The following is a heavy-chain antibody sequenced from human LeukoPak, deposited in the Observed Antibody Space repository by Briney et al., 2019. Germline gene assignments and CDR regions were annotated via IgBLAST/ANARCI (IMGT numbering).Heavy chain of an antibody. CDR3: AKDSRVVNVFGVFDF. CDR1: GFTFSLYG. J-gene: IGHJ4*02. CDR2: ISNDGSKT. Sequence: GGSLRLSCAASGFTFSLYGMHWVRQAPGKGLEWVALISNDGSKTYYADSVKGRFTISRDNSKNTVYLQVSSLIADDTAIYYRAKDSRVVNVFGVFDFGGQGTLVTVSS. V-gene: IGHV3-33*06. D-gene: IGHD3-10*01.